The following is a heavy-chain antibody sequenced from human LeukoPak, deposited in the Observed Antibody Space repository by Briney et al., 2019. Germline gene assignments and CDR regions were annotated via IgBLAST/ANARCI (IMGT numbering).Heavy chain of an antibody. CDR2: IYISGST. V-gene: IGHV4-4*07. Sequence: SETLSLTCTVSGDSISSYYWSWIRQPAGKGLEWIGRIYISGSTNYNPSLKSRVTMSLDTSKNQLSLKLTSVTAADTAVYFCARDCSGGNCYFGYWGQGTLVTVSS. D-gene: IGHD2-15*01. CDR3: ARDCSGGNCYFGY. CDR1: GDSISSYY. J-gene: IGHJ4*02.